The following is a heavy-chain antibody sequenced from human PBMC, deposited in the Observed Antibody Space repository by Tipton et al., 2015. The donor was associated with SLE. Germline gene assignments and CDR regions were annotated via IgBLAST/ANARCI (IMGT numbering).Heavy chain of an antibody. D-gene: IGHD4-11*01. V-gene: IGHV3-33*01. CDR2: IWYDGSNK. Sequence: SLRLSCAASGFTFSSYGMHWVRQAPGKGLEWVAVIWYDGSNKYYADSVKGRFTISRDNSKNTLYLQMNSLRAEDTAVYYCARDVGRVEVTVTTHSAGAVKYLGHGTLVTVSS. CDR1: GFTFSSYG. CDR3: ARDVGRVEVTVTTHSAGAVKY. J-gene: IGHJ4*01.